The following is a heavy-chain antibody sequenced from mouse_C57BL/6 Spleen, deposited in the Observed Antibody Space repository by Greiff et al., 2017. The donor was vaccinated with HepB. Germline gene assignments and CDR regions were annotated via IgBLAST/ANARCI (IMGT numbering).Heavy chain of an antibody. CDR1: GYAFSSSW. CDR2: IYPGDGDT. CDR3: ARDGSSYTLILDY. Sequence: QVQLQQSGPELVKPGASVKISCKASGYAFSSSWMNWVKQRPGKGLEWIGRIYPGDGDTNYNGKFKGKATLTADKSSSTAYMQLSSLTSEDSAVYFCARDGSSYTLILDYWGQGTSVTVSS. D-gene: IGHD1-1*01. V-gene: IGHV1-82*01. J-gene: IGHJ4*01.